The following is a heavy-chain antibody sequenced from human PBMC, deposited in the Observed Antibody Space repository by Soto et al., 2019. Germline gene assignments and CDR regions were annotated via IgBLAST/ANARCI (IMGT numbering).Heavy chain of an antibody. D-gene: IGHD3-10*01. CDR2: INPNSGNI. J-gene: IGHJ4*02. CDR1: GNTFTSYD. Sequence: ASVKVSCKASGNTFTSYDINWVRQATGHGLEWMGWINPNSGNIGYAQKFQGRVTMIRDTAIRTAYMEVSRLRSDDTAVYYCARGRASGSYYLLDYWGQGTLVTVS. CDR3: ARGRASGSYYLLDY. V-gene: IGHV1-8*01.